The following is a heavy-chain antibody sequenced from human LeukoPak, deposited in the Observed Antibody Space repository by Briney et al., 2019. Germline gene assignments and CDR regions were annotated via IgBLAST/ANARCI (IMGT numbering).Heavy chain of an antibody. Sequence: SQTLSLTCAISGDSVSSNSAAWNWIRQSPSRGLEWLGRTYYRSKWYNDYAVSVKSRITIHPDTSKNQFSLQLNSVTPEDTAVYYCARSTGYSSSWDFDYWGQGTLVTVSS. J-gene: IGHJ4*02. CDR1: GDSVSSNSAA. CDR2: TYYRSKWYN. V-gene: IGHV6-1*01. CDR3: ARSTGYSSSWDFDY. D-gene: IGHD6-13*01.